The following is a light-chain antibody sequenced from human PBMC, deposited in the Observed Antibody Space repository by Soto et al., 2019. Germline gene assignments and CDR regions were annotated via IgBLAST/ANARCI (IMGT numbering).Light chain of an antibody. J-gene: IGLJ1*01. CDR2: EVT. V-gene: IGLV2-14*01. Sequence: QSALTQPPSASGSPGQSVTISCTGTKSDIGVYDYVSWYQHHPGKAPKVMIYEVTNRPSGVSNRFSGSKSGNTASLTISGLLAEDEADYYCSSYTSSSTYVFGTGTKLTVL. CDR3: SSYTSSSTYV. CDR1: KSDIGVYDY.